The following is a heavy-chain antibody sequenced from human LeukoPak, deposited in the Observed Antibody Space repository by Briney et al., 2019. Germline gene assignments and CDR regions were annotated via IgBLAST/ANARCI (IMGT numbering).Heavy chain of an antibody. J-gene: IGHJ4*02. CDR1: GGSISSYY. V-gene: IGHV4-59*01. CDR3: VREKKEKLYYYGSGSYYFDY. CDR2: IYYSGST. Sequence: SETLSLTCTVSGGSISSYYWSWIRQPPGKGLGWIGYIYYSGSTNYNPSLKSRVTISVDTSKNQFSLKPSSVTAADTAVYYCVREKKEKLYYYGSGSYYFDYWGQGTLVTVSS. D-gene: IGHD3-10*01.